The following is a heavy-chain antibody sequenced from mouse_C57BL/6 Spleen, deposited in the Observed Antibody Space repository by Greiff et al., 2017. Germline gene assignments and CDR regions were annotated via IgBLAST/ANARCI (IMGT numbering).Heavy chain of an antibody. CDR2: INPNNGGT. V-gene: IGHV1-26*01. D-gene: IGHD3-2*02. J-gene: IGHJ2*01. CDR1: GYTFTDYY. Sequence: VQLQQSGPELVKPGASVKISCKASGYTFTDYYMNWVKQSHGKSLEWIGDINPNNGGTSYNQKFKGKATLTVDKSSSTAYMKLRSLTSEDSAVYYCARDSSGSRYWGQGTTLTVSS. CDR3: ARDSSGSRY.